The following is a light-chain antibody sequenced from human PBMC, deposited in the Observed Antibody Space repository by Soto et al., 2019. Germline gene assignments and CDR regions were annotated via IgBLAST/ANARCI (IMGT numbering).Light chain of an antibody. J-gene: IGLJ2*01. CDR3: SSYRSSTPSVV. Sequence: QSVLTQPASVSGSPGQSITISCTGTSSDIGGYNYVSWYQHHPGKAPKLMIYDVSNRPSGVSNRFSGSKSGNTASLTISGLQAEDEADYYCSSYRSSTPSVVFGGGTKVTVL. CDR2: DVS. CDR1: SSDIGGYNY. V-gene: IGLV2-14*03.